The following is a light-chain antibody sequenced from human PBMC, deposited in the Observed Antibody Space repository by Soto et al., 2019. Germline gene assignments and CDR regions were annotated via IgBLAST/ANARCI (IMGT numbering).Light chain of an antibody. CDR1: QSISNH. CDR3: QQSYSSPPT. CDR2: AAS. J-gene: IGKJ1*01. V-gene: IGKV1-39*01. Sequence: IQITQSPSSLSSSVEDRVIITSRASQSISNHLNWYQQKPGKAPKLLIFAASSLQSGVPSRFSGSRSGPDFTLTISSLQPEDFATYYCQQSYSSPPTFGQRTKVDIK.